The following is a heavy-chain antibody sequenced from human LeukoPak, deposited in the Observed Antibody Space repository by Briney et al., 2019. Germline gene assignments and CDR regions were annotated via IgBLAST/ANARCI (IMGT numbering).Heavy chain of an antibody. CDR1: GYTFTNYG. D-gene: IGHD1-26*01. V-gene: IGHV1-18*01. CDR3: ARDPAYRHNTGSRGDY. J-gene: IGHJ4*02. Sequence: ASVKVSCKASGYTFTNYGVTWVRQAPGQGLEWMGWISAYNGNRDYAQKFQGRVTLTTDTPTNTAYLELRSLRSDDTALYYCARDPAYRHNTGSRGDYWGQGTLVTVSS. CDR2: ISAYNGNR.